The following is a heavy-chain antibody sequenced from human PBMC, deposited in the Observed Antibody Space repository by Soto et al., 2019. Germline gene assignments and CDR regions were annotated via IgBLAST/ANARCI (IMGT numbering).Heavy chain of an antibody. Sequence: GASVKVSCKGSCFTFTSYGIIWGRPAPGQGLEWMGWISAYNGNTNYAQKLQGRVTMTTDTSTSTAYMELRSLRSDDTAVYYCARVLWFGESDYYGMDVWGQGTTVTVSS. CDR3: ARVLWFGESDYYGMDV. CDR2: ISAYNGNT. D-gene: IGHD3-10*01. CDR1: CFTFTSYG. V-gene: IGHV1-18*01. J-gene: IGHJ6*02.